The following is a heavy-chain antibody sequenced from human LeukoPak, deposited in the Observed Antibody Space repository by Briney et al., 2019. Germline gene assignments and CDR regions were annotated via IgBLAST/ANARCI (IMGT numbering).Heavy chain of an antibody. CDR1: GFTFSSYA. D-gene: IGHD4-23*01. Sequence: GGSLRLSCAASGFTFSSYAMSWVRQALGKGLDWVSAISGSGGNTYYADSVKGRFTISRDNSKNTLYLQMNSLRAEGTAVYYCAKDQYGGNPQYYFDYWGQGTLVTVSS. CDR2: ISGSGGNT. J-gene: IGHJ4*02. V-gene: IGHV3-23*01. CDR3: AKDQYGGNPQYYFDY.